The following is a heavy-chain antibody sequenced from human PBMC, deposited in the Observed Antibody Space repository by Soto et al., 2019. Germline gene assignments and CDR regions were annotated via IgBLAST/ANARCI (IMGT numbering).Heavy chain of an antibody. Sequence: EVKLLESGGTLEQPGGSLTLSCAASGFTFSSHAMSWVRQAPGKGLEWVSGLSGSGATTYYADSVKGRFTVSRDNSKTTLYLQMNSLRAEDTAVYYCAKPPPTASNTYYYYYGLDAWGQGTAVTVSS. CDR2: LSGSGATT. V-gene: IGHV3-23*01. CDR1: GFTFSSHA. D-gene: IGHD4-17*01. J-gene: IGHJ6*02. CDR3: AKPPPTASNTYYYYYGLDA.